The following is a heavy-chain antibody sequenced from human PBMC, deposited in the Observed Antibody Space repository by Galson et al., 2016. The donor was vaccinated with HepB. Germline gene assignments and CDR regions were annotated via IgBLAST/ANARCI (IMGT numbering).Heavy chain of an antibody. Sequence: SLRLSCAASGFTFSNYPMTWVRQAPGKGLEWVSSISGSGGTTYYADSLKGRFTISRDNSKSTLYLQMNSLRAEDTAVYYCAKGAYSLPENFQHWGQGTLVTVSS. CDR1: GFTFSNYP. D-gene: IGHD2-15*01. V-gene: IGHV3-23*01. CDR3: AKGAYSLPENFQH. J-gene: IGHJ1*01. CDR2: ISGSGGTT.